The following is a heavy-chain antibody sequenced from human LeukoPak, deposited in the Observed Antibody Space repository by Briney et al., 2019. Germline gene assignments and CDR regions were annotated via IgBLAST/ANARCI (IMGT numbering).Heavy chain of an antibody. D-gene: IGHD2-15*01. J-gene: IGHJ3*02. CDR2: ISSSGSTI. CDR1: GFTFGDYY. Sequence: GGSLRLSCAASGFTFGDYYMSWIRQAPGKGLEWVSYISSSGSTIYYADSVKGRFTISRDNAKNSLYLQMNSLRAEDTAVYYCARDLYCSGGSCYYDDAFDIWGQGTMVTVSS. CDR3: ARDLYCSGGSCYYDDAFDI. V-gene: IGHV3-11*01.